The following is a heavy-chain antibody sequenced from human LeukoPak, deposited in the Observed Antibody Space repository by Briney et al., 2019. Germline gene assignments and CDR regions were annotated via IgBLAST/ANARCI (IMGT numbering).Heavy chain of an antibody. V-gene: IGHV5-10-1*01. CDR3: ASLFRDDVFDI. CDR1: GYSFTSYW. D-gene: IGHD3-10*01. Sequence: GAFLKISCKGSGYSFTSYWISWVRQMPGKGLEWMGRIDPSDSYTNYSPSFQGHVSISADKSISTAYLQWRSLKASDTAMYYCASLFRDDVFDIWGQGTMVTVSS. J-gene: IGHJ3*02. CDR2: IDPSDSYT.